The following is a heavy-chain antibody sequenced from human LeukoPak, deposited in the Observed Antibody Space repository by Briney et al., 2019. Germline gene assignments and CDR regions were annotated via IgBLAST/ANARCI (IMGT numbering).Heavy chain of an antibody. CDR2: NSGSGGST. D-gene: IGHD6-19*01. J-gene: IGHJ1*01. V-gene: IGHV3-23*01. CDR3: ASHSSGWYEEYFQH. CDR1: GFTFSTYA. Sequence: GGSLRLSCAASGFTFSTYAMSWVRQAPGKGLEWVSGNSGSGGSTYYADSVKGRFTRSRYNSMNTRYLQMNSLRAEDTAVYYCASHSSGWYEEYFQHWGQGTLVTVSS.